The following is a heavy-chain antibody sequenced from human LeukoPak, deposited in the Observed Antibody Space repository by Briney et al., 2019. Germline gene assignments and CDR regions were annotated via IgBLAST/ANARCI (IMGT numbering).Heavy chain of an antibody. V-gene: IGHV3-21*01. Sequence: GGSLRLSCAASGFTFSNYNMNWVRQAPGKGLEWVSSISSSSSSINYADSLKGRFIISRDNAKNSLYLQMNSLRAEDTAVYYCASAPLGSTRPWGQGTLVTVSS. CDR2: ISSSSSSI. CDR1: GFTFSNYN. CDR3: ASAPLGSTRP. D-gene: IGHD1-26*01. J-gene: IGHJ5*02.